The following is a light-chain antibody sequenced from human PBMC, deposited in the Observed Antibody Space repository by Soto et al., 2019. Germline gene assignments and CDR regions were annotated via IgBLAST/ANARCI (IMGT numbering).Light chain of an antibody. CDR1: QSVSSSY. CDR3: QQYGSPSIT. CDR2: GAS. Sequence: EMVLTQSPGTLSLSPGERSTLSCRASQSVSSSYLAWYQQKPGQAPRLLIYGASSRATGIPDRFSGSGSGTDFTLTISRLEPEDFAVYYCQQYGSPSITFGQGTRLEIK. V-gene: IGKV3-20*01. J-gene: IGKJ5*01.